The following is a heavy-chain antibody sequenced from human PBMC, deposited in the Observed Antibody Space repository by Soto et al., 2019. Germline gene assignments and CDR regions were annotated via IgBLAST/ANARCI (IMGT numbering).Heavy chain of an antibody. CDR3: ARSVFP. Sequence: SETLSLTCTVSGDSIRSGGYYWTWIRQHPGKGLEWIGYIYYIGSTYYNPSLKSRVTISLDTSKNQFSLKLSSVTAADKAVYYCARSVFPWGQGTLVTSPQ. J-gene: IGHJ5*02. V-gene: IGHV4-31*03. CDR2: IYYIGST. CDR1: GDSIRSGGYY.